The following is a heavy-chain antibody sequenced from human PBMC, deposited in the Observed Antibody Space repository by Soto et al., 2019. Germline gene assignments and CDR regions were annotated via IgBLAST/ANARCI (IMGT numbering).Heavy chain of an antibody. J-gene: IGHJ5*02. CDR3: ASGLYDFWSGYQNWFDP. CDR2: IYYSGST. V-gene: IGHV4-31*03. D-gene: IGHD3-3*01. CDR1: GGSISSGGYY. Sequence: SETLSLTCTVSGGSISSGGYYWSWIRQHPGKGLEWIGYIYYSGSTYYNPSLKSRVTISVDTSKNQFSLKLSSVTAADTAVYYCASGLYDFWSGYQNWFDPWGQGTLVTVSS.